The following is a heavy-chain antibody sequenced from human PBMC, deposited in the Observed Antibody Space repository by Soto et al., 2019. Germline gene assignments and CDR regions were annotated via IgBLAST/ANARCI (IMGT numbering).Heavy chain of an antibody. V-gene: IGHV1-3*01. CDR2: INAGNGNT. CDR3: VKDHGTAMIRRGLDS. CDR1: GYTFTSYA. J-gene: IGHJ4*02. D-gene: IGHD3-10*01. Sequence: ASVKVSCKASGYTFTSYAMHWVRQAPGQRLEWMGWINAGNGNTKYSQKFQGRFTISRDNSKNTLYLQMSSLRPEDTAVYYCVKDHGTAMIRRGLDSWGEGALVTVSS.